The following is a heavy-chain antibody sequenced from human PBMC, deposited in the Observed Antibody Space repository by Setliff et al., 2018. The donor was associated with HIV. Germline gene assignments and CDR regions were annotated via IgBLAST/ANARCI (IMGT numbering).Heavy chain of an antibody. J-gene: IGHJ4*02. Sequence: ASVKVSCRASGYTFTSYHMYWVRQAPGQGLGWMGAINHSGGRTSYAQKFQGRVTMTRDTSTSTGYMELSSLISEDTAVYYCARSYGSSDYYYPFDYWGQGTLVTAPQ. CDR3: ARSYGSSDYYYPFDY. D-gene: IGHD3-22*01. V-gene: IGHV1-46*01. CDR2: INHSGGRT. CDR1: GYTFTSYH.